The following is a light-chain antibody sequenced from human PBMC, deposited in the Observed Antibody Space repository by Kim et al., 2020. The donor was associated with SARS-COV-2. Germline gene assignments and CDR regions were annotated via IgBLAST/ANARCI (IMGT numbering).Light chain of an antibody. Sequence: QTAPLTCTGNINNVGNQGAAWLQQHQGHPPKLLFYRDNNRPSGISARFSASRSGSTASLTITGLQPEDEADYYCSAWDSSLSAWVFGGGTKLTVL. CDR1: INNVGNQG. V-gene: IGLV10-54*01. J-gene: IGLJ3*02. CDR2: RDN. CDR3: SAWDSSLSAWV.